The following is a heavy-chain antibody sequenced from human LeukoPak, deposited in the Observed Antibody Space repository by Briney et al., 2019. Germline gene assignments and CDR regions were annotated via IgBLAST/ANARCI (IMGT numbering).Heavy chain of an antibody. Sequence: ASVKVSSKLSGYTLTVVSMHWVRQAPGKRGERMGGFDLEVGETTYAQKFQGGVTITEDTSTNTAYMELSSLRSEDTAVYYSAPPAELLVVHTFDSWGQGNLVTVSS. J-gene: IGHJ4*01. CDR2: FDLEVGET. D-gene: IGHD2-15*01. CDR3: APPAELLVVHTFDS. V-gene: IGHV1-24*01. CDR1: GYTLTVVS.